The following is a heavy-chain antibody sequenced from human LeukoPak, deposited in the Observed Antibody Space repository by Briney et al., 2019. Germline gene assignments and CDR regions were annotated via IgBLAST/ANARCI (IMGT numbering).Heavy chain of an antibody. J-gene: IGHJ3*02. V-gene: IGHV3-48*02. CDR1: GFTFRSNA. Sequence: PGGSLRLSCAASGFTFRSNAMTWVRQAPGKGLDWVSYISSRSSTIHYGDSVEGRFTISRDNAKNSLYLQMNGLRDEDTAVYYCARGYLTNAVDIWGQGRMVTVSS. CDR3: ARGYLTNAVDI. D-gene: IGHD2-8*01. CDR2: ISSRSSTI.